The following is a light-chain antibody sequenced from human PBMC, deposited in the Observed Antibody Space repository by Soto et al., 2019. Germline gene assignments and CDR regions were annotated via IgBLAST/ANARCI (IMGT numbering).Light chain of an antibody. J-gene: IGLJ1*01. CDR3: SSYAGSNNYV. V-gene: IGLV2-8*01. Sequence: SVLTQPPSASGSPGQSVTISCTGTSSDIGDYNSVSWYQQHPGKAPKLIIYEVIKRPSGVPDRFSGSKSGNTASLTVSGLQAEDEADYYCSSYAGSNNYVFGTGTKVTVL. CDR2: EVI. CDR1: SSDIGDYNS.